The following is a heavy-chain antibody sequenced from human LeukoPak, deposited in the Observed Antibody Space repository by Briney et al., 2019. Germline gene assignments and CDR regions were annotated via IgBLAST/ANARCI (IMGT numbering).Heavy chain of an antibody. V-gene: IGHV3-48*01. CDR2: ISDSSTTI. Sequence: GGSLRLSCSASGFTFSDFSMNWVRQAPGKGLEWISYISDSSTTIYYADSLKGRFTISRDNARNSLYLQMDSLRVDDTAVYYCARDPSSYSPWGFDSWDQGTLVTVSS. J-gene: IGHJ4*02. D-gene: IGHD2-15*01. CDR3: ARDPSSYSPWGFDS. CDR1: GFTFSDFS.